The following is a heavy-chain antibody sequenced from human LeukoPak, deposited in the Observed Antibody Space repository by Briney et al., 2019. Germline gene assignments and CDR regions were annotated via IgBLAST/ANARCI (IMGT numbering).Heavy chain of an antibody. D-gene: IGHD2-21*02. J-gene: IGHJ4*02. CDR2: ISGGGDIT. CDR3: VREDTPATANY. V-gene: IGHV3-23*01. CDR1: GFNFANHA. Sequence: GGSLRLSCAASGFNFANHAMSWVRQTARKGLEWVSAISGGGDITYYADSVKGRFTISRDNSKDTLFLQMHSLRPGDTAVYYCVREDTPATANYWGQGTLVTISS.